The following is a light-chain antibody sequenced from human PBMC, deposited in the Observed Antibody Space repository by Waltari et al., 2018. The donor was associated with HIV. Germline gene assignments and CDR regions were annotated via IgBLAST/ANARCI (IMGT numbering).Light chain of an antibody. J-gene: IGLJ2*01. CDR3: SSYSSSDTHVV. V-gene: IGLV2-14*01. CDR1: SSDVGGYNY. Sequence: QSALTQPASVSGSPGPSITISCTGTSSDVGGYNYVSWYQQHPGKAPKFMIYEVRNRPSGVSNRFSGSKSGNTASLTISGLQAEDEAYYYCSSYSSSDTHVVFGGGTKLTVL. CDR2: EVR.